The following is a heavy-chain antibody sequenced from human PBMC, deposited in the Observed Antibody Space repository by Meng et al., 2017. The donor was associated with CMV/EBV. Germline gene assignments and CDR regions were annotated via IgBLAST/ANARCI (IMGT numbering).Heavy chain of an antibody. Sequence: ASVKVSCKASGYTFSNYGIAWVRQAPGQGLEWMGWITTDDDRRKKQGRVTMTTDTSTSTAYMELRSLRSDDTAVYYCARGVPSAAAPRWVDPWGQGTLVTVSS. D-gene: IGHD6-13*01. V-gene: IGHV1-18*01. CDR2: ITTDDDRR. CDR3: ARGVPSAAAPRWVDP. J-gene: IGHJ5*02. CDR1: GYTFSNYG.